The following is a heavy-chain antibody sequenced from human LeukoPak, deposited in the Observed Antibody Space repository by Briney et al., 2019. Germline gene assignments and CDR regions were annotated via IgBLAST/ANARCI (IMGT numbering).Heavy chain of an antibody. CDR3: ARAGELRYMDV. D-gene: IGHD3-16*01. CDR2: IKGIGPTT. J-gene: IGHJ6*03. V-gene: IGHV3-11*04. CDR1: GFTFSDYY. Sequence: GGSLRLSCATSGFTFSDYYMSWIRQAPGKGLEWVSTIKGIGPTTYYADSLKGRFTISRDNAKNSLFLQMSSLRADDTAIYYCARAGELRYMDVWGKGTAVTVSS.